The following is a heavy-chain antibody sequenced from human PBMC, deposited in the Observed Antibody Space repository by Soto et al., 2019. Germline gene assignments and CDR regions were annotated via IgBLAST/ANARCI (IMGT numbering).Heavy chain of an antibody. CDR1: GGSISSSSYY. D-gene: IGHD3-10*01. J-gene: IGHJ5*02. CDR2: ISYSGST. CDR3: AKHVPLCGSENYLRLGWFEP. Sequence: QLQLQESGPGLVKPSETLSLTCTVSGGSISSSSYYWGWIRQPPGKELEWIGSISYSGSTSYNPSLMSRVTISVATSMNQFALKLNSVTAADTAVYYCAKHVPLCGSENYLRLGWFEPWGQGTLVTVSS. V-gene: IGHV4-39*01.